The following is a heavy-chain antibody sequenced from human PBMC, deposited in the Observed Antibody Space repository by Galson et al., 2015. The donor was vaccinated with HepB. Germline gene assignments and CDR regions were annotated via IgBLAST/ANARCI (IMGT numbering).Heavy chain of an antibody. CDR3: AKDTPNPPARGWSYFDL. CDR2: ISTTANHI. J-gene: IGHJ4*02. Sequence: SLRLSCAASGFSFSTYTMNWVRQAPGKGLEWVASISTTANHIYYAGSVQGRFTISRDNAKNSLYLQLSSLRAEDTAVYCCAKDTPNPPARGWSYFDLWGQGTLVTVSS. CDR1: GFSFSTYT. D-gene: IGHD2-15*01. V-gene: IGHV3-21*01.